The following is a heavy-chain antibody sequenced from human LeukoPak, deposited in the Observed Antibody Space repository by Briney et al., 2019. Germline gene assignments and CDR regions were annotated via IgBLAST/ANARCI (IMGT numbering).Heavy chain of an antibody. V-gene: IGHV1-2*02. Sequence: ASVKVSCKASGYSFIDYYMHWVRQAPGQGPEWMGWINPRSGGTTYAQKFHGRVTMTRDTSITTAYMELTRLTSDDTDVYYCARGDYGDSFDYWGQGTLVTVSS. CDR3: ARGDYGDSFDY. CDR2: INPRSGGT. CDR1: GYSFIDYY. D-gene: IGHD4-17*01. J-gene: IGHJ4*02.